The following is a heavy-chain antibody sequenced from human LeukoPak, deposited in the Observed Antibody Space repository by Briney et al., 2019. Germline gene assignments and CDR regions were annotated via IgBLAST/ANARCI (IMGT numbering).Heavy chain of an antibody. D-gene: IGHD3-3*01. CDR1: GYTFTSYG. Sequence: RASVRDSCKASGYTFTSYGISWVRQAPGQGLEWMGWISAYNGNTNYAQKLQGRVTMTTDTSTSTAYMELRSLRSDDTAVYYCARLLEWPHEYMDIWGKGTLVTVSS. CDR3: ARLLEWPHEYMDI. CDR2: ISAYNGNT. J-gene: IGHJ6*03. V-gene: IGHV1-18*01.